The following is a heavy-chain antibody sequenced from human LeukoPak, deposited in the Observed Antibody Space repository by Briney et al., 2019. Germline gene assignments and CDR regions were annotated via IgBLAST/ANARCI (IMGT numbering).Heavy chain of an antibody. D-gene: IGHD3-22*01. V-gene: IGHV3-9*01. Sequence: PGGSLRLSCAASGFTFSSYAMSWVRQAPGKGLEWVSGISWNSGSIGYADSVRGRFTISRDNAKNSLYLQMNSLRAEDTALYYCAKDIGSSGYYGGSPDYWGQGTLVTVSS. CDR2: ISWNSGSI. CDR1: GFTFSSYA. J-gene: IGHJ4*02. CDR3: AKDIGSSGYYGGSPDY.